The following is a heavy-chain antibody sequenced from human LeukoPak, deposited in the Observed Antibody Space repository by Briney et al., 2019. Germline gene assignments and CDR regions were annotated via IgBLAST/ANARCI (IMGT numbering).Heavy chain of an antibody. D-gene: IGHD6-6*01. CDR3: ARDGSSSGRDSYFDY. Sequence: GASVKVSCKASGYTFTSYDINWLRQATGQGLEWMGRINPNSGGTNYAQKFQGRVTMTRDTSISTAYMELSRLRSDDTAVYYCARDGSSSGRDSYFDYWGQGTLVTVSS. J-gene: IGHJ4*02. CDR2: INPNSGGT. CDR1: GYTFTSYD. V-gene: IGHV1-2*06.